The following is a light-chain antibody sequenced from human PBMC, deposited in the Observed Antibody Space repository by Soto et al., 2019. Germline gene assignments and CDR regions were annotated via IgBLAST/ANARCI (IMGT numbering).Light chain of an antibody. CDR3: SSYTSRSIFYV. Sequence: QSALTQPASVSGSPGQSITISCTGTSSDGGDYNYVSWYQQHPGKAPKLMIYEVSNRPSGVSNRFSGSKSGNTASLTISGLQAEDEADYYCSSYTSRSIFYVFGTGTKVTVL. CDR1: SSDGGDYNY. V-gene: IGLV2-14*01. CDR2: EVS. J-gene: IGLJ1*01.